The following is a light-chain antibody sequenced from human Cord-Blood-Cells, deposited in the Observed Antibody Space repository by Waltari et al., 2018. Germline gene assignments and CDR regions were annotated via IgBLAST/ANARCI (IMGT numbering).Light chain of an antibody. J-gene: IGKJ3*01. CDR1: QSISSY. Sequence: DIQMTLSTSSLSASVGDIVTITCRASQSISSYLNWYQQKPGKAPKLLIYAASSLQSGVPSRFSGSGSGTDFTLTISSLQPEDFATYYCQQSYSTRETYGPGTKVDIK. CDR3: QQSYSTRET. V-gene: IGKV1-39*01. CDR2: AAS.